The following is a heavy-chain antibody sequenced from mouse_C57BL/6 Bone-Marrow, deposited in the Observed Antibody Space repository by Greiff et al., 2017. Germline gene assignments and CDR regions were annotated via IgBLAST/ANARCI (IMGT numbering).Heavy chain of an antibody. Sequence: EVNVVESGGGLVQPGRSLRLSCATSGFTFSDFYMEWVRQAPGKGLEWIAASRNKANDYTTEYSASVKGRFIVSRDTSQSILYLQMNALRAEDTAMYYCALVTTGYYAMDYWGQGTSVTVSS. V-gene: IGHV7-1*01. CDR1: GFTFSDFY. CDR2: SRNKANDYTT. CDR3: ALVTTGYYAMDY. D-gene: IGHD2-2*01. J-gene: IGHJ4*01.